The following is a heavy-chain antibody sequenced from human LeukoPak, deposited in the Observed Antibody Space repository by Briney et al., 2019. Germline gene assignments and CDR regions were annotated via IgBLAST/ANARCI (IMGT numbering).Heavy chain of an antibody. J-gene: IGHJ3*02. CDR3: AGGRGAVAPAFDI. D-gene: IGHD6-19*01. V-gene: IGHV3-66*01. CDR2: IYSGRTT. CDR1: GFSASSSY. Sequence: GGSLRVSCAASGFSASSSYMSWVRQAPGKGLEWVSVIYSGRTTQYADAVKGRFTITRDNSKNTLYLQMNSLRAEDTAVYYCAGGRGAVAPAFDIWGQGTMVTVSS.